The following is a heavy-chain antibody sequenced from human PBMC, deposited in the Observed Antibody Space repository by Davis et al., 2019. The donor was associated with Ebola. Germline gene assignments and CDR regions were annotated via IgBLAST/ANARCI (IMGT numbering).Heavy chain of an antibody. D-gene: IGHD3-10*01. CDR3: ARSITMVQDLSWFDP. CDR2: ISAYNGNT. V-gene: IGHV1-18*01. CDR1: GYGFSNYG. Sequence: ASVKVSCKASGYGFSNYGITWVRQAPGQGLEWMGWISAYNGNTNYAQKLQGRVTMTTDTSTSTAYMELRSLRSDDTAVYYCARSITMVQDLSWFDPWGQGTLVTVSS. J-gene: IGHJ5*02.